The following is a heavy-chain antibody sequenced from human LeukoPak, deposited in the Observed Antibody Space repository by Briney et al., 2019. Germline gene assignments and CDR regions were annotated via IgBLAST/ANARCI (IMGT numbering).Heavy chain of an antibody. J-gene: IGHJ4*02. D-gene: IGHD3-22*01. CDR1: GYTFTNYG. CDR3: ARAYYYDSRGYYSVGY. V-gene: IGHV1-2*02. Sequence: GASVKLSCKASGYTFTNYGISWVRQAPGQGREWMGWINPNSGGTNYAEKFQGRVTMTRDTSISTAYMELSRLRSDDTAVYYCARAYYYDSRGYYSVGYWGQGTLVTVSS. CDR2: INPNSGGT.